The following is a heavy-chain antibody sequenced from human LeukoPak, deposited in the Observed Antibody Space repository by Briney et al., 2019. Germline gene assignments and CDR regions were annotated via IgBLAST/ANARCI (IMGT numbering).Heavy chain of an antibody. CDR3: ATAYNAVVVVAASWFDP. J-gene: IGHJ5*02. Sequence: ASVKVSCKVSGYTLTELSMHWVRQAPGKGLEWMGGFDPEDGETIYAQKFQGRVTMTEDTSTGTAYMELSSLRSEDTAVYYCATAYNAVVVVAASWFDPWGQGTLVTVSS. D-gene: IGHD2-15*01. CDR2: FDPEDGET. V-gene: IGHV1-24*01. CDR1: GYTLTELS.